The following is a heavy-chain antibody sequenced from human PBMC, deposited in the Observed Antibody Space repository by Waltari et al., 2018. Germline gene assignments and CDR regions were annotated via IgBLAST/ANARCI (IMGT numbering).Heavy chain of an antibody. J-gene: IGHJ3*02. CDR3: ARDYYDSSGYLGKFDAFDI. CDR1: GGTFSSYA. CDR2: ISPIFGTA. V-gene: IGHV1-69*13. D-gene: IGHD3-22*01. Sequence: QVQLVQSGAEVKKPGSSVKVSCKASGGTFSSYAISWVRQAPGQGLEWMGGISPIFGTANYAQKFQGRVTITAGESTSTAYMELSSLRSEDTAVYYCARDYYDSSGYLGKFDAFDIWGQGTMVTVSS.